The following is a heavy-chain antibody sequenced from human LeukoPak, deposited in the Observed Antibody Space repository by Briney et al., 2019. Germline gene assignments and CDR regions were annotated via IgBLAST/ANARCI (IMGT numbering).Heavy chain of an antibody. J-gene: IGHJ3*02. V-gene: IGHV1-24*01. CDR2: FDPEDGET. CDR3: ATSMTTVTIDAFDI. CDR1: GYTLTELS. Sequence: ASVKVSCKVSGYTLTELSMHWVRQAPGKGLEWMGDFDPEDGETIYAQKFQGRVTMTEDTSTDTAYMELSSLRSEDTAVYYCATSMTTVTIDAFDIWGQGTMVTVSS. D-gene: IGHD4-17*01.